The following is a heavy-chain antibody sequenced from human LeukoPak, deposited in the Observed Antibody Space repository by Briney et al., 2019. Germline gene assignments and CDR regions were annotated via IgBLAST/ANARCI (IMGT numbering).Heavy chain of an antibody. CDR2: ISGSGGST. CDR3: AKDTYCSSTGCCRGYFDY. CDR1: GFTFSSYA. Sequence: GGSLRLSCAASGFTFSSYAMSWVRQAPGKGLEWVSGISGSGGSTYYADSVKGRFTISRDNSQNTLYLQMNSLRTEDTAVYYCAKDTYCSSTGCCRGYFDYWGQGTLVTVSS. D-gene: IGHD2-2*01. J-gene: IGHJ4*02. V-gene: IGHV3-23*01.